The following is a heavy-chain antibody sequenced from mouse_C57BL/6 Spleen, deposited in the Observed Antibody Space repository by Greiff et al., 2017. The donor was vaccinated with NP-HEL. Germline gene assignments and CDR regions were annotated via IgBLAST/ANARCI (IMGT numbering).Heavy chain of an antibody. CDR3: ARSDYGSRGGYFDV. CDR2: INPNNGGT. D-gene: IGHD1-1*01. CDR1: GYTFTDYN. V-gene: IGHV1-18*01. J-gene: IGHJ1*03. Sequence: VHVKQSGPELVKPGASVKIPCKASGYTFTDYNMDWVKQSHGKSLEWIGDINPNNGGTIYNQKFKGKATLTVDKSSSTAYMELRSLTSEDTAVYYCARSDYGSRGGYFDVWGTGTTVTVSS.